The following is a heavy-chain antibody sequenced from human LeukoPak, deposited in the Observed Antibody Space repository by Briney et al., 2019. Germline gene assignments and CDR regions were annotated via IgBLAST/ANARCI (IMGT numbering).Heavy chain of an antibody. CDR3: ARRLPWYYYYMDV. V-gene: IGHV4-34*01. CDR2: INHSGST. J-gene: IGHJ6*03. D-gene: IGHD2-21*02. CDR1: GGSFSGYY. Sequence: SETLSLTCAVYGGSFSGYYWSWIRQPPGRGLEWIGEINHSGSTNYNPSLKSRVTISVDTSKNQFPLKLSSVTAADTAVYYCARRLPWYYYYMDVWGKGTTVTVSS.